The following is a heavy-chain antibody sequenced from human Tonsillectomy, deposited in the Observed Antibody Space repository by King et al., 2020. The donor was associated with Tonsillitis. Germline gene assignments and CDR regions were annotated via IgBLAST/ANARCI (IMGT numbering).Heavy chain of an antibody. J-gene: IGHJ4*02. V-gene: IGHV3-21*01. D-gene: IGHD6-19*01. CDR1: GFTFSSYS. CDR2: ISSSTSYI. CDR3: ARDGVAGVSDY. Sequence: VQLVESGGGLVKPGGSLRLSCAASGFTFSSYSMNWVRQAPGKGLEWVSSISSSTSYIYYADSVKGRFTISRDNAKNSLYLQMNSLRAEDTAVYYCARDGVAGVSDYWGQGTLVTVSS.